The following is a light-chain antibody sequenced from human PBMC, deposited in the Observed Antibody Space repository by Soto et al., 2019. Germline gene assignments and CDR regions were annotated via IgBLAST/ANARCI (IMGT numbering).Light chain of an antibody. CDR2: DAS. V-gene: IGKV3-15*01. Sequence: EVVMTQSPATLSVSPGERATLSCRASRSVSSHLAWYQVRPGQAPRLLIYDASTRASDIPNRFSGSGSGTEFTLTISSLQSEDFAVYYCQHYNNWLDLTFGGGTKVEIK. CDR1: RSVSSH. CDR3: QHYNNWLDLT. J-gene: IGKJ4*01.